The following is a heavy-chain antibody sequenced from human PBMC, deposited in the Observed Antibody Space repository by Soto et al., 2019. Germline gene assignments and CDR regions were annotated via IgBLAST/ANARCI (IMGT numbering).Heavy chain of an antibody. CDR1: GYTFTSYG. D-gene: IGHD3-9*01. Sequence: ASVKVSCKASGYTFTSYGISWVRQAPGQGLEWMGWISAYNGNTNYAQKLQGRVTITTDTSTSTAYMELSSLRSEDTAVYYCARVYYDILTGYSDYYGMDVWGQGTTVTVSS. CDR3: ARVYYDILTGYSDYYGMDV. V-gene: IGHV1-18*01. J-gene: IGHJ6*02. CDR2: ISAYNGNT.